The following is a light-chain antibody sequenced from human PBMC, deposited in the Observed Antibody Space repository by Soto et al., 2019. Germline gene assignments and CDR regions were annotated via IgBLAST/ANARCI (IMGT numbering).Light chain of an antibody. CDR3: SAYTTSSTYV. CDR2: DVS. CDR1: SSDVGYYNR. Sequence: QSVLTQPPSVSGSPGQSVAISCTGTSSDVGYYNRVSWYQQPPGTAPKLMIYDVSNRPSGIPDRFSGSKSGNAAPLTISGLQAEDEADYYCSAYTTSSTYVFGTGTKLTVL. J-gene: IGLJ1*01. V-gene: IGLV2-18*02.